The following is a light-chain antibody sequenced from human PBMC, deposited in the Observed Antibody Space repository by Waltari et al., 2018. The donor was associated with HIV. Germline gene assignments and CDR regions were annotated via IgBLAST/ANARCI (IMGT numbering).Light chain of an antibody. Sequence: EIVLTQSPATMSLSPGERATLSCKASQRVGTFLGWYQQKPGQAPRLIVYDASNTAAGIPARFRGSSSGTDFTLIISSLDPEDSAVYYCQERSNWPPITFGQGTRLEIK. V-gene: IGKV3-11*01. CDR3: QERSNWPPIT. CDR2: DAS. J-gene: IGKJ5*01. CDR1: QRVGTF.